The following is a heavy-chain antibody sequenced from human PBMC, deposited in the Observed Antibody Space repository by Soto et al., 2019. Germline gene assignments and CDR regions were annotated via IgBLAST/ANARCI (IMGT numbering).Heavy chain of an antibody. CDR3: AREGRGKKAGYNGLVSLGY. J-gene: IGHJ4*02. V-gene: IGHV1-69*06. D-gene: IGHD2-2*02. CDR2: IIPIFNST. CDR1: GSRFSNYV. Sequence: SVKVSCKVSGSRFSNYVISWVRQAPGHGLEWSGRIIPIFNSTKYAQSFQGRVTITADKSTSTASLELSSLRSDDTAVYYCAREGRGKKAGYNGLVSLGYWGQGTLVTVSS.